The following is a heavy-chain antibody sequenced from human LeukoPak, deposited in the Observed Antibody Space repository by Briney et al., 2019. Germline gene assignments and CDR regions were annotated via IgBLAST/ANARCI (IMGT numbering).Heavy chain of an antibody. D-gene: IGHD6-19*01. CDR1: GCTFTGYY. V-gene: IGHV1-2*02. J-gene: IGHJ4*02. CDR2: INPNSGGT. Sequence: ASVKVSCKASGCTFTGYYMHWVRQAPGQGLEWMGWINPNSGGTNYAQKFQGRVTMTRDTSISTAYMELSRLRSDDTAVYYCASLGNPYSSGWTIDYWGQGTLVTVSS. CDR3: ASLGNPYSSGWTIDY.